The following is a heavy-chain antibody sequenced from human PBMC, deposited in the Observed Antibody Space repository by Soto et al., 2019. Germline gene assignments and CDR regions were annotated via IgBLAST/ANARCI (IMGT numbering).Heavy chain of an antibody. CDR1: EGTFSTYA. CDR2: IIPIFGTA. J-gene: IGHJ4*02. V-gene: IGHV1-69*06. Sequence: QVQLVQSGAEVKKPGSSVKVSAKASEGTFSTYAITGVGQAPGQGLGWMGGIIPIFGTANYAQKFQGRVTITADKSTSTAYMELSSLRSEDTAVYYCARVDRDGYNNDYFDYWGQGTLVTVSS. CDR3: ARVDRDGYNNDYFDY. D-gene: IGHD4-4*01.